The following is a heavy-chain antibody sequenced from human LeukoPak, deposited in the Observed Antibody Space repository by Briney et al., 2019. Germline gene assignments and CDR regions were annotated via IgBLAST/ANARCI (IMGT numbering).Heavy chain of an antibody. D-gene: IGHD6-13*01. CDR2: IIPIFGTA. V-gene: IGHV1-69*05. Sequence: SVKVSCKASGGTFSSYAISWVRQAPGQGLEWMGGIIPIFGTANYAQKFQGRVTITTDESTSTAYMELSSLRSEDTAVYYCARALGAAAGTGAYYYYYYMDVWGKGTTVTVSS. J-gene: IGHJ6*03. CDR1: GGTFSSYA. CDR3: ARALGAAAGTGAYYYYYYMDV.